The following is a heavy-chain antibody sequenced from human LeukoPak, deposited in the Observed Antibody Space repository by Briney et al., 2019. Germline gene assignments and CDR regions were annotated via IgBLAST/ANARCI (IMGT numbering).Heavy chain of an antibody. D-gene: IGHD3-22*01. CDR2: IYYSGST. CDR3: ARGYYDSSGYYFDY. J-gene: IGHJ4*02. V-gene: IGHV4-39*07. Sequence: SETLSLTCTVSGGSISSSSYYWGWIRQPPGKGLEWIGSIYYSGSTYYNPSLKSRVTISVDTSKNQFSLKLSSVTAADTAVYYCARGYYDSSGYYFDYWGQGTLVTVSS. CDR1: GGSISSSSYY.